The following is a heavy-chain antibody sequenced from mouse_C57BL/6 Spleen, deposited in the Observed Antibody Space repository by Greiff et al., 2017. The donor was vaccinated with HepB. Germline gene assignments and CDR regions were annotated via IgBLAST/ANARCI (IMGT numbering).Heavy chain of an antibody. Sequence: EVQLMESGGGLVKPGGSLKLSCAASGFTFSSYAMSWVRQTPEKRLEWVATISDGGSYTYYPDNVKGRFTISRDNAKNNLYLQMSHLKSEDTAMYYCAREDGPRYFDVWGTGTTVTVSS. CDR2: ISDGGSYT. CDR1: GFTFSSYA. CDR3: AREDGPRYFDV. D-gene: IGHD2-3*01. J-gene: IGHJ1*03. V-gene: IGHV5-4*01.